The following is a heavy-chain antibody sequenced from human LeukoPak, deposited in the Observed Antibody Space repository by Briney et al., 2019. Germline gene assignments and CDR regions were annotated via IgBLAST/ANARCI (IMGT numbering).Heavy chain of an antibody. CDR3: ARALGNNWFDP. D-gene: IGHD3-10*01. Sequence: ASVKVSCKAFGYTFTGHYIQWVRQAPGQGLESMGWINPRSGDTNYAQKFQGRVTMTRDTSISTAYMDLSSLTSDDSAVYYCARALGNNWFDPWGQGTLVTVSS. V-gene: IGHV1-2*02. CDR1: GYTFTGHY. CDR2: INPRSGDT. J-gene: IGHJ5*02.